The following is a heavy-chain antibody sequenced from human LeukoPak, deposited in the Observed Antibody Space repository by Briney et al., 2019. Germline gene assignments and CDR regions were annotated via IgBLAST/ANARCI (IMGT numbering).Heavy chain of an antibody. CDR3: ARALRSSWVVYAFDI. CDR2: ISVYNGGNT. D-gene: IGHD6-13*01. CDR1: GYTFTSYG. V-gene: IGHV1-18*01. Sequence: GASVKVSCKASGYTFTSYGITWVRQAPGQGLEWMGWISVYNGGNTNYAQKLQGRVTMTTDTSTSTAYMELRSLRSDDTAVYYCARALRSSWVVYAFDIWGQGTMVTVSS. J-gene: IGHJ3*02.